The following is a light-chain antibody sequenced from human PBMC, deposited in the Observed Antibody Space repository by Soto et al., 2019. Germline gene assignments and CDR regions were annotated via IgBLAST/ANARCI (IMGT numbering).Light chain of an antibody. CDR2: GAS. V-gene: IGKV3-15*01. J-gene: IGKJ1*01. CDR1: QSVSNN. CDR3: QQYHHWPWT. Sequence: EIVLTQSPGTLSLSPGERATLSCRASQSVSNNYLAWDQQKPGQAPRLLISGASTRATGIPARVSGSGSGTEVTLIISSLQSEDFAVYDCQQYHHWPWTFGQGTKVDIK.